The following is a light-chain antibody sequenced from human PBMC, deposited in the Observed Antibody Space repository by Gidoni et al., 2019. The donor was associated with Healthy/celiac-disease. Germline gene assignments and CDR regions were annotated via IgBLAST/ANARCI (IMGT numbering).Light chain of an antibody. CDR3: QQYNSYPWT. Sequence: DIQMTQSPSTLSASVGDRGTITCRASQSISSWLAWYQQKPGKAPKLLIYKASSLESGVPSRFSGSGSGTEFTLTISSLQPDDVATYYCQQYNSYPWTFGQGTKVEIK. CDR1: QSISSW. J-gene: IGKJ1*01. CDR2: KAS. V-gene: IGKV1-5*03.